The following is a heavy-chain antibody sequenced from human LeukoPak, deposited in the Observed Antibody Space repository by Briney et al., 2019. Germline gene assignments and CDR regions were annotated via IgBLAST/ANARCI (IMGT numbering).Heavy chain of an antibody. CDR3: ARHYGP. CDR1: GGSISTYY. V-gene: IGHV4-59*08. Sequence: SETLSLTCTVSGGSISTYYWNWIRQPPGKGLEWIGYIYHSGSTNYNPSLQSRVTISVDTSKNQFSLNLNSVTAADTAVYYCARHYGPWGQGTLVTVSS. J-gene: IGHJ5*02. D-gene: IGHD3-10*01. CDR2: IYHSGST.